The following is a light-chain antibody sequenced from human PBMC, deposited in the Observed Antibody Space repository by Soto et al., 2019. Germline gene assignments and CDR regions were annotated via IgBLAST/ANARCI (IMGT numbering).Light chain of an antibody. J-gene: IGKJ1*01. CDR1: QNVNTN. Sequence: EIVMTQSPATLSVSPGERATLSCRASQNVNTNLAWYQQKPGQAPRLLIYDTSTRIAGVPDRFSGSGSGTDFTLTISRLEPEDFAVYYCQHYVNSPRTFGQGTKVEFK. CDR3: QHYVNSPRT. V-gene: IGKV3D-15*01. CDR2: DTS.